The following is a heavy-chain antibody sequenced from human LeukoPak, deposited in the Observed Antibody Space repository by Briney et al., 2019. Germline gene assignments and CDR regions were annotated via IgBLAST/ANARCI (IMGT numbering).Heavy chain of an antibody. V-gene: IGHV3-48*01. D-gene: IGHD6-19*01. J-gene: IGHJ4*02. Sequence: GGSLRLSCAASGFTFSSYSMSWVRQAPGKGLEWVSYISSRSSTIYYADSVKGRFSISRDNAKNSLYLQMNSLRAEDTAVYYCARDPSSSGWHSDYWGQGTLVTVSS. CDR2: ISSRSSTI. CDR3: ARDPSSSGWHSDY. CDR1: GFTFSSYS.